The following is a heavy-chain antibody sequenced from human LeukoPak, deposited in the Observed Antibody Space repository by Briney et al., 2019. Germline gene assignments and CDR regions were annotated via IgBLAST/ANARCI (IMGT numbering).Heavy chain of an antibody. V-gene: IGHV3-21*01. D-gene: IGHD6-13*01. CDR1: GFTFSSYS. Sequence: GGSLRLSCAASGFTFSSYSMNWVRQAPGKGLEWVSSISSSSSYIYYADSVKGRFTISRDNAKNSLYLQMNSLRAEDTAVYYCARGGKQLPRNNWFDPWGQGTLVTVSS. CDR2: ISSSSSYI. J-gene: IGHJ5*02. CDR3: ARGGKQLPRNNWFDP.